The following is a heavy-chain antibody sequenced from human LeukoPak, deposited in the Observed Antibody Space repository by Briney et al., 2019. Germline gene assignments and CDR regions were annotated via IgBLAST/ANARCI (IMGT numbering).Heavy chain of an antibody. D-gene: IGHD3-10*01. CDR3: ARDHGYYGSGSYAN. J-gene: IGHJ4*02. V-gene: IGHV3-21*01. Sequence: GGSLRLSCAASGFTFSSYSMNWVRQAPGKGLEWVSSISSSSSYIYYADSVRGRFTISRDNAKNSLYLQMNSLRAEDTAVYYCARDHGYYGSGSYANWGQGTLVTVSS. CDR1: GFTFSSYS. CDR2: ISSSSSYI.